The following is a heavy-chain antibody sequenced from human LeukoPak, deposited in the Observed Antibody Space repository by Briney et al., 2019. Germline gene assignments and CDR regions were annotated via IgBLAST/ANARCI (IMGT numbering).Heavy chain of an antibody. CDR1: GGTFSSYA. Sequence: SVKVSCKASGGTFSSYAISWVRQAPGQGLEWMGRIIPILGIANYAQKFQGRVTITADKSTSTAYMELSSLRSEDTAVYYCARSVVVPAALDYYYYYGMDVWGQRTTVTVSS. J-gene: IGHJ6*02. V-gene: IGHV1-69*04. D-gene: IGHD2-2*01. CDR3: ARSVVVPAALDYYYYYGMDV. CDR2: IIPILGIA.